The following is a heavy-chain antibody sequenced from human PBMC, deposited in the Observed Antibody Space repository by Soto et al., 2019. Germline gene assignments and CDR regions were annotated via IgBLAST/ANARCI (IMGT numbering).Heavy chain of an antibody. J-gene: IGHJ4*02. CDR1: GFTFSSYW. CDR3: ARDHCSSTSCYASGMSDY. D-gene: IGHD2-2*01. V-gene: IGHV3-7*04. CDR2: IKQDGSEK. Sequence: EVQLVESGGGLVQPGGSLRLSCAASGFTFSSYWMSWVRQAPGKGLEWVANIKQDGSEKYYVDSVKGRFTISRDNAKNSXFLQMNSLRAEDTAVYYCARDHCSSTSCYASGMSDYWGQGTLVTVSS.